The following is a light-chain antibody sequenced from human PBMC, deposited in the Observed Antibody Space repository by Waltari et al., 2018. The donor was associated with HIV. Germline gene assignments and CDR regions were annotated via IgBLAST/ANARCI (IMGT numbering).Light chain of an antibody. CDR3: SSYTRSDTLE. V-gene: IGLV2-14*01. Sequence: QSALTQPASVSGSPGQSITISCTGTRNDVGAYTYVSWFQQQPDKAPKLLIYEVSNRPSGVSNRFSGSKSGSTASLSISGLQAEDEGDYYCSSYTRSDTLEFGGGTKVTVL. J-gene: IGLJ2*01. CDR1: RNDVGAYTY. CDR2: EVS.